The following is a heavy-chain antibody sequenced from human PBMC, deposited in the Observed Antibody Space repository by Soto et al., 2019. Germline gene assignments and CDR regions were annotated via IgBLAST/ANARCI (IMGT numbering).Heavy chain of an antibody. CDR3: AKDSGVRGIMTNLFDS. V-gene: IGHV3-23*01. J-gene: IGHJ5*01. CDR1: GFTFDNYA. D-gene: IGHD3-10*01. Sequence: EVQLLESGGGLVQPGGSLRISCTASGFTFDNYAMAWVRQAPGKGLEWVAGISGSGDRTNYVDSVKGRFTISRDNSKNRLYLQMKRMRAEDTDLYYCAKDSGVRGIMTNLFDSWGQGTLVAVSS. CDR2: ISGSGDRT.